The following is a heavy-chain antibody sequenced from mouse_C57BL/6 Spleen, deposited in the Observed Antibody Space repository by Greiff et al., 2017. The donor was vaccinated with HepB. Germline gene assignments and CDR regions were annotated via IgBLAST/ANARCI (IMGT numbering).Heavy chain of an antibody. Sequence: VQLQQPGAELVKPGASVKMSCKASGYTFTSYWITWVKQRPGQGLEWIGDIYPGSGSTNYNEKFKSKATLTVDTSSSTAYMQLSSLTSEDSAVYYCARRRWGRGYFDYWGQGTTLTVSS. J-gene: IGHJ2*01. CDR1: GYTFTSYW. V-gene: IGHV1-55*01. CDR2: IYPGSGST. D-gene: IGHD1-1*02. CDR3: ARRRWGRGYFDY.